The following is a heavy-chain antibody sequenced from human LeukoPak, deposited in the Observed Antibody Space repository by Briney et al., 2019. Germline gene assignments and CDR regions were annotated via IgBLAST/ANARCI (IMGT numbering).Heavy chain of an antibody. CDR3: ARGAAFFDC. CDR2: ISSSGSTV. V-gene: IGHV3-48*03. CDR1: GFTFSSYE. J-gene: IGHJ4*02. D-gene: IGHD6-13*01. Sequence: GGSLRLSCAASGFTFSSYEMNWVRQAPGKGLEWVSYISSSGSTVYYADSVKGRFTISRDNAKSSLYLQMNSLRAEDTAVYYCARGAAFFDCWGQGTLVTLSS.